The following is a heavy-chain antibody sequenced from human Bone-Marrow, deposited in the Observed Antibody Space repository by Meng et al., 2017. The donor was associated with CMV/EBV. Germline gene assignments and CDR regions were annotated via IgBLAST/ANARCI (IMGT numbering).Heavy chain of an antibody. Sequence: QSTLKHSCPLIRKPTQTLTRTYTFSGFSLTSIVGSVGVFQQPPEKPLDCLERLYWDYDKRYIPSLKSRLTITKDTSKIHVVLTITNMDPVDTATYYCAHIPSGYTSSWFDYWGQGTLVTVSS. CDR3: AHIPSGYTSSWFDY. CDR2: LYWDYDK. D-gene: IGHD6-13*01. CDR1: GFSLTSIVGS. J-gene: IGHJ4*02. V-gene: IGHV2-5*02.